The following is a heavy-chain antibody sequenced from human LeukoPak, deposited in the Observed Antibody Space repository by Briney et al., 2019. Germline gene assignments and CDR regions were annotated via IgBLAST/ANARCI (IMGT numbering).Heavy chain of an antibody. CDR3: ARVGREPNGGFDY. Sequence: GSLRLSCAASGFTFSTYSMNWVRQAPGKGLEWIGEINHSGSTNYNPSLKSRVTISVDTSKNQFSLKLSSVTAADTAVYYCARVGREPNGGFDYWGQGTLVTVSS. CDR2: INHSGST. CDR1: GFTFSTYS. J-gene: IGHJ4*02. V-gene: IGHV4-34*01. D-gene: IGHD1-14*01.